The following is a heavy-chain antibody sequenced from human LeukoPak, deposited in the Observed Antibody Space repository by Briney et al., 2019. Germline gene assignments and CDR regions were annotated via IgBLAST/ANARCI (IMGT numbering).Heavy chain of an antibody. D-gene: IGHD3-10*01. CDR2: IYYSGST. Sequence: TSETLSLTCTVSGGSISSSSYYWGWIRQPPGKGLEWIGSIYYSGSTYYNPSLKSRVTISVDTSKNQFSLKLSSVTAADTAVYYCARGRGEGRGIALIRGVRAPSYNWFDPWGHGTLVTVSS. J-gene: IGHJ5*02. CDR3: ARGRGEGRGIALIRGVRAPSYNWFDP. V-gene: IGHV4-39*01. CDR1: GGSISSSSYY.